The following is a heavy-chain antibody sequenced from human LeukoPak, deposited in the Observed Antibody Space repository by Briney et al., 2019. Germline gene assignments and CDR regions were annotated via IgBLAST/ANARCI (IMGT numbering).Heavy chain of an antibody. Sequence: SETLSRTCAVYGGSVSGYYWSWIRQPPGKGLEWIGEINHSGSTNYNPSLKSRVTISVDTSKNQFSLKLSSVTAADTAVYYCARGPRITIFGVVIIRFDYWGQGTLVTVSS. J-gene: IGHJ4*02. D-gene: IGHD3-3*01. CDR1: GGSVSGYY. CDR2: INHSGST. V-gene: IGHV4-34*01. CDR3: ARGPRITIFGVVIIRFDY.